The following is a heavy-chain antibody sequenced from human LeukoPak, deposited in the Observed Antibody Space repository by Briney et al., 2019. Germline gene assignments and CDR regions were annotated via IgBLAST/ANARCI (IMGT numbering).Heavy chain of an antibody. CDR1: GYTFTGYY. V-gene: IGHV1-2*02. D-gene: IGHD3-22*01. CDR2: INPNSGGT. J-gene: IGHJ5*02. CDR3: AREQYYYDSSGYFNWFDP. Sequence: ASVKVSCKASGYTFTGYYMHWVRQAPGQGLEWMGWINPNSGGTNYAQKFQGRVTMTRDTSISTAYMELSRLRSDDTAVYYCAREQYYYDSSGYFNWFDPWGQGTLVTVSS.